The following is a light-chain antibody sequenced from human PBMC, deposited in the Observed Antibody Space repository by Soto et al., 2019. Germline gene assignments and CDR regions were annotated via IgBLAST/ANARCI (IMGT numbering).Light chain of an antibody. CDR1: HGSSNY. Sequence: DIHMTQSPSSMSASVGDRVTITCRASHGSSNYLGWYQHKPGQAPRSLIYSASILQSGVASKLNGSGSCTDHTLPSRHRQPDDFATYYCQQDYRYPWTGGNGTKVDIK. CDR2: SAS. CDR3: QQDYRYPWT. J-gene: IGKJ1*01. V-gene: IGKV1-16*02.